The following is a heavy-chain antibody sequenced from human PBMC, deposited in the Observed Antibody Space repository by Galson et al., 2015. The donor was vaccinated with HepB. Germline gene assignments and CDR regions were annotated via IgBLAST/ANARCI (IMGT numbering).Heavy chain of an antibody. D-gene: IGHD6-19*01. J-gene: IGHJ4*02. V-gene: IGHV3-30-3*01. CDR1: GFTFSSYA. CDR3: ASEGPVAAPGCFDY. CDR2: ISYDGSNK. Sequence: SLRLSCAASGFTFSSYAMHWVRQAPGKGLEWVAVISYDGSNKYYADSVKGRFTISRDNSKNTLYLQMNSLRAEDTAVYYCASEGPVAAPGCFDYWGQGTLVTVSS.